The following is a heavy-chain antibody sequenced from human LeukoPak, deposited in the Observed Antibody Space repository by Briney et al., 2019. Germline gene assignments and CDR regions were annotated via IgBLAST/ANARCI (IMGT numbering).Heavy chain of an antibody. CDR1: GYTFTSYG. D-gene: IGHD3-22*01. J-gene: IGHJ4*02. CDR3: AYDYDSSGYYFLPRV. V-gene: IGHV1-2*02. Sequence: GASVKVSCKASGYTFTSYGISWVRQAPGQGLEWMGWINPNSGGTNYAQKFQGRVTMTRDTSISTAYMELSRLRSDDTAVYYCAYDYDSSGYYFLPRVWGQGTLVTVSS. CDR2: INPNSGGT.